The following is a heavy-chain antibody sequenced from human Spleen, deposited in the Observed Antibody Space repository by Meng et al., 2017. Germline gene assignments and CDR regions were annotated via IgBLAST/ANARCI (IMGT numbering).Heavy chain of an antibody. J-gene: IGHJ4*02. CDR1: GYTFTSYA. D-gene: IGHD6-19*01. V-gene: IGHV7-4-1*02. CDR3: ARMTVAGMAY. CDR2: INTNAGNP. Sequence: QGQLGQAGAGVKKPGASWKVSCEASGYTFTSYAMHWVRQGPGQGLEWMGWINTNAGNPTYAQGFTGRFVFSLDTSVSTAYLQITSLKAEDTAVYYCARMTVAGMAYWGQGTLFTVSS.